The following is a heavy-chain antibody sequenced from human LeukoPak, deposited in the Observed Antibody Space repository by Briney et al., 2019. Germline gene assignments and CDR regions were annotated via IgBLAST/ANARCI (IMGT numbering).Heavy chain of an antibody. Sequence: ASVKVSCKASGYTFTSYAISWVRQAPGQGLEWMGWISVYNGNTNFAQKLQGRVTMTADTSTSTAYMELRSLRSDDTAVYYCARDQLWLVQPRSANLNVDYWGQGTLVTVSS. D-gene: IGHD6-19*01. CDR1: GYTFTSYA. V-gene: IGHV1-18*01. CDR3: ARDQLWLVQPRSANLNVDY. CDR2: ISVYNGNT. J-gene: IGHJ4*02.